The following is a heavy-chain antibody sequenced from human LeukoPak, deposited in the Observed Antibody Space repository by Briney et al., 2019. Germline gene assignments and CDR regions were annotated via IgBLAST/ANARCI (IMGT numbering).Heavy chain of an antibody. D-gene: IGHD2-2*01. CDR1: GGSISSYY. CDR3: ARSAGYQLLEGYYYYMDV. V-gene: IGHV4-4*07. Sequence: SETLSLTCTVSGGSISSYYWSWIRQPAGKGLEWIGRIYTSGCTNYNPSLKSRVTMSVDTPKNQFSLKLSSVTAADTAVYYCARSAGYQLLEGYYYYMDVWGKGTTVTVSS. CDR2: IYTSGCT. J-gene: IGHJ6*03.